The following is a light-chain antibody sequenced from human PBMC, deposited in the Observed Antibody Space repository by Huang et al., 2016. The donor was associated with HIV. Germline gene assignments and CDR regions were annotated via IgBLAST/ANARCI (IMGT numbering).Light chain of an antibody. CDR2: WAT. CDR3: LQYYSVPQT. J-gene: IGKJ1*01. Sequence: IVMTQSPDSLAVSPVERATINCKSSQTVLYSLNKKNYLALFQQKPGRPPKLLIYWATTREFGVPDRFSGSGSGTDFTLTINNLQAEDVAVYFCLQYYSVPQTFGHGTKVEIK. V-gene: IGKV4-1*01. CDR1: QTVLYSLNKKNY.